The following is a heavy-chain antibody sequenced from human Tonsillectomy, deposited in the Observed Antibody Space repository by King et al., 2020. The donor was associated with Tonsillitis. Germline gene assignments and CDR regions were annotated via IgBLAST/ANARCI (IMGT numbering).Heavy chain of an antibody. CDR3: AKEACGGRGAPFDY. J-gene: IGHJ4*02. D-gene: IGHD4-23*01. Sequence: QLVQSGGGLVQPGRSLRLSCAASGFTFDDYAMHWVRQAPGKGLEWVSGISWNSGSIGYADSVKGRFTISRDNAKNSLYLQMNSLRAEDTALYYCAKEACGGRGAPFDYWGQGTLVTVSS. CDR1: GFTFDDYA. V-gene: IGHV3-9*01. CDR2: ISWNSGSI.